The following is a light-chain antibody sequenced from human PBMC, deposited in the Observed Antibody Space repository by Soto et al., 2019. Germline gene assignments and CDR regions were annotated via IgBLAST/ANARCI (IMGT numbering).Light chain of an antibody. J-gene: IGLJ1*01. CDR2: NVY. V-gene: IGLV2-14*03. Sequence: QSALTQPASVSGSPGQSITISCTGTSSDVGAYNFVSWHQKHPGKAPKLMIYNVYDRPSGISYRFSGSKSGNTASLTISGLKGEDEADYYCSAYTVSPTYVFGMGTKVTXL. CDR3: SAYTVSPTYV. CDR1: SSDVGAYNF.